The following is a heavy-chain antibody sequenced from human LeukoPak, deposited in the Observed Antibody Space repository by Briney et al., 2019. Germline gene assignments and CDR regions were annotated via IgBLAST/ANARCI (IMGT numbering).Heavy chain of an antibody. J-gene: IGHJ4*02. D-gene: IGHD6-13*01. CDR3: AKIAAAGTTYFDY. V-gene: IGHV3-30-3*01. CDR1: GFTFSDYY. CDR2: ISYDGSNK. Sequence: GGSLRLSCAASGFTFSDYYMSWIRQAPGKGLEWVAGISYDGSNKHYADSVKGRFTISRDNSKNTLYLQLNSLRAEDTAVYYCAKIAAAGTTYFDYWGQGTLVTVSS.